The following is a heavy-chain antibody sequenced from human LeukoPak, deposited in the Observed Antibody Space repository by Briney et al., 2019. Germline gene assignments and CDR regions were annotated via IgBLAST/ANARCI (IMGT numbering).Heavy chain of an antibody. CDR3: ARDTRYSYGTVTSVD. Sequence: SVKVPCKASGGTFSSYAISWVRQAPGQGLEWMGRIIPILGIANYAQKFQGRVTITADKSTSTAYMELSSLRSEDTAVYYCARDTRYSYGTVTSVDWGQGTLVTVSS. J-gene: IGHJ4*02. V-gene: IGHV1-69*04. D-gene: IGHD5-18*01. CDR2: IIPILGIA. CDR1: GGTFSSYA.